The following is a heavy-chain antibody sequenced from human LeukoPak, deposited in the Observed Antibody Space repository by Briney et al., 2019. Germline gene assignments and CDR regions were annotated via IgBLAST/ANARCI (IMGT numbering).Heavy chain of an antibody. J-gene: IGHJ4*02. CDR3: ARDKYDSSGPYYFDF. D-gene: IGHD3-22*01. CDR1: GFTFSTYE. Sequence: QPGGSLRLSCAASGFTFSTYEMTWVRQSPGKGLEWVSYISSSGSNIYYADSVKGRFTISRDNARNSLYLQMNSLRAEDTAVYYCARDKYDSSGPYYFDFWGRGTLVTVSS. V-gene: IGHV3-48*03. CDR2: ISSSGSNI.